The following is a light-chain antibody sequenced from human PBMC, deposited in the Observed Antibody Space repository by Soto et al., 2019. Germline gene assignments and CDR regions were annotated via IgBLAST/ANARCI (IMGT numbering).Light chain of an antibody. CDR1: QSVSSK. V-gene: IGKV3-15*01. CDR3: QQYNNGPGT. Sequence: EIVLTQSPGTLSVSPGERATLSCRASQSVSSKLAWYQQKPGQAPRLLFYGASTGATGIPATFSGSGSETEFTLSISSLQSEEFAVYYCQQYNNGPGTFGQGTKVDIK. CDR2: GAS. J-gene: IGKJ1*01.